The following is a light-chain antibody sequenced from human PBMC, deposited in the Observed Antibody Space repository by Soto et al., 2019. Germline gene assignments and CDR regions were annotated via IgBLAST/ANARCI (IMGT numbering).Light chain of an antibody. CDR2: AAS. V-gene: IGKV1-39*01. CDR1: QSISNY. Sequence: DIQMTQSPSSLSASVGDRVTITCRASQSISNYLNWYQQKPGKAPKLLIYAASSLQSGVPSRFSGSGSGTDFTLTISSLQPEDSATYYCQQSYSTPLFTFGPGTKLDIK. J-gene: IGKJ3*01. CDR3: QQSYSTPLFT.